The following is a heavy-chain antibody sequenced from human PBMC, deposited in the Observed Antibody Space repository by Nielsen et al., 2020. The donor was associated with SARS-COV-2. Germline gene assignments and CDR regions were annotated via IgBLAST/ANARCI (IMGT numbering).Heavy chain of an antibody. V-gene: IGHV3-30*03. CDR3: ATVPYYDFWSGYSGADY. CDR1: GFTFSSYG. J-gene: IGHJ4*02. Sequence: GESLKISCAASGFTFSSYGMHWVRQAPGKGLEWVAVISYDGSNKYYADSVKGRFTISRDNAKNSLYLQMNSLRAEDTAVYYCATVPYYDFWSGYSGADYWGQGTLVTVSS. D-gene: IGHD3-3*01. CDR2: ISYDGSNK.